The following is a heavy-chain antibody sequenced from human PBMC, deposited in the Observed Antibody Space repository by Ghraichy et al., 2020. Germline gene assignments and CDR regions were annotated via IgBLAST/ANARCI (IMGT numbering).Heavy chain of an antibody. J-gene: IGHJ4*02. Sequence: GGSLRLSCAASGFTFSSYSMNRVRQAPGKGLEWVSYISSSRSSIYYADSVKGRFTISRDNAKNSLYLQMNSLRDEDTAVYYCARGLPNPYYFDYWGQGTLVTVSS. CDR1: GFTFSSYS. CDR3: ARGLPNPYYFDY. V-gene: IGHV3-48*02. CDR2: ISSSRSSI.